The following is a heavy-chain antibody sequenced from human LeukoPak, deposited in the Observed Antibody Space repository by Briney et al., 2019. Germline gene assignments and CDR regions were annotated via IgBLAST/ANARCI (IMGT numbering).Heavy chain of an antibody. D-gene: IGHD5-24*01. Sequence: GGSLRLSCAASGFTFSSYEMNWVRQAPGKGLEWVSYISSSGSTIYYADSVKGRFTISRDNAKNTLYLQMNSLRAEDTAVYYCARARWYSSDYWGQGTLVTVSS. V-gene: IGHV3-48*03. J-gene: IGHJ4*02. CDR3: ARARWYSSDY. CDR1: GFTFSSYE. CDR2: ISSSGSTI.